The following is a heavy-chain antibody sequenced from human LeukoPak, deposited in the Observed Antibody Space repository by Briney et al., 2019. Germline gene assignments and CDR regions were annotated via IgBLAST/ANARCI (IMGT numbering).Heavy chain of an antibody. CDR2: MSSRGYPT. CDR1: GFTFSDYY. CDR3: ARVGIALTSPFDY. D-gene: IGHD1-1*01. Sequence: GSLRLSCLASGFTFSDYYMSWVRQAPGKGLEWISYMSSRGYPTYYAESVKGRFTISRDNAKNTLYLQMHNLRADDTAVYFCARVGIALTSPFDYWGLGTLVAVSS. J-gene: IGHJ4*02. V-gene: IGHV3-11*01.